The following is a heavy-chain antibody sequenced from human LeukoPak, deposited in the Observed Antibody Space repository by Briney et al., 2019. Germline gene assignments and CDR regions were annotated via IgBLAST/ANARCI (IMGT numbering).Heavy chain of an antibody. V-gene: IGHV5-51*01. Sequence: GESLKISCKGSGYSFTSYWIDWVRQMPGKGLEWMVIIYPGDSDTTYSPSFQGQVTISADKSSSTVYLQWSSLKASDTAMYYCARHRGLTAYFFDYWGQGTLVTVSS. CDR3: ARHRGLTAYFFDY. CDR2: IYPGDSDT. D-gene: IGHD3-9*01. J-gene: IGHJ4*02. CDR1: GYSFTSYW.